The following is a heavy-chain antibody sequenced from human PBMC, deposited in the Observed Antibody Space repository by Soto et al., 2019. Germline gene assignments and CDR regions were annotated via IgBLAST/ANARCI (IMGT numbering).Heavy chain of an antibody. V-gene: IGHV1-18*01. CDR2: ISAYNGNT. J-gene: IGHJ4*02. D-gene: IGHD3-22*01. CDR3: ARGAYSSPFDC. Sequence: ASVKVSCKASGYTFTSYGISWVRQAPGQGLEWMGWISAYNGNTNYAQKLQGRVTMTTDTSTSTAYMELRRLRTDDTALYSCARGAYSSPFDCWGQGPLVTVSS. CDR1: GYTFTSYG.